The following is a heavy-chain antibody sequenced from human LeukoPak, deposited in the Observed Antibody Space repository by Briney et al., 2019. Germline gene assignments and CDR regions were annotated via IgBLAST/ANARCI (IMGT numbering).Heavy chain of an antibody. CDR3: ARRVHSSGCYGFSYGMDV. CDR1: GGSMRSYY. D-gene: IGHD6-19*01. Sequence: SETLSLTCSVWGGSMRSYYGRWIREPRGKGVEGIGYMYYSGSTNYIPSLKSRVTISVDTSKNQFSLKLSSVTAADTAVYYCARRVHSSGCYGFSYGMDVWGQGTTVTVSS. V-gene: IGHV4-59*08. CDR2: MYYSGST. J-gene: IGHJ6*02.